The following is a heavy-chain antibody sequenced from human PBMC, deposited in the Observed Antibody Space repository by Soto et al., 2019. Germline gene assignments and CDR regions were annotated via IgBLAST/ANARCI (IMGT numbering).Heavy chain of an antibody. CDR3: ARVTMVRGVIGVVDY. J-gene: IGHJ4*02. V-gene: IGHV4-30-2*01. CDR1: GGSISSGGYS. CDR2: IYHSGST. Sequence: SETPSLTCAASGGSISSGGYSWSWIRQPPGKGLEWIGYIYHSGSTYYNPSLKSRVTISVDRSKNQFSLKLSSVTAADTAVYYCARVTMVRGVIGVVDYWGQGTLVTVSS. D-gene: IGHD3-10*01.